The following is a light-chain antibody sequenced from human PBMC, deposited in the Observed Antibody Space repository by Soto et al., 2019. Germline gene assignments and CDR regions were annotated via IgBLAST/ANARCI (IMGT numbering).Light chain of an antibody. J-gene: IGKJ5*01. Sequence: EVALTQSPGTLSLSPGERATLSCRASQSVSTSFLAWYQQKPGQAPRLLIYGAFSRATGIPDRFSGSGSGTDFTLTISRLEPEDFAVYYCQQYGNSIPITFGQGTRLEIK. CDR3: QQYGNSIPIT. CDR1: QSVSTSF. CDR2: GAF. V-gene: IGKV3-20*01.